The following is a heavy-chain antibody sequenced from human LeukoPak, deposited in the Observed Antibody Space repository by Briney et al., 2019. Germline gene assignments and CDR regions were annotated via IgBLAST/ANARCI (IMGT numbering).Heavy chain of an antibody. CDR3: ARRRLVPYYYGMDV. D-gene: IGHD1-26*01. Sequence: ASVKVSCKASGYTFTTYDILWVRQATGQGLEWMGWMSPNSGNTVYSQKFQGRVTMTRTSSVSTAYMELSSLTSEDTAVYYCARRRLVPYYYGMDVWGQGTTGTVSS. CDR2: MSPNSGNT. J-gene: IGHJ6*02. CDR1: GYTFTTYD. V-gene: IGHV1-8*01.